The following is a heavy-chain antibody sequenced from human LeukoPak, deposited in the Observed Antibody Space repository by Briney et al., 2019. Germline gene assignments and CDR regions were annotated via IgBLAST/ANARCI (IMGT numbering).Heavy chain of an antibody. CDR2: IYSDNT. Sequence: PGGSLRLSCTVSGFTVSSNSMSWVRQAPGKGLEWVSFIYSDNTHYSDSVKGRFTISRDNSKNTLYLQMNSLRAEDTAVYYCAKGHYYGSGSYWVWGQGTLVTVSS. CDR3: AKGHYYGSGSYWV. D-gene: IGHD3-10*01. CDR1: GFTVSSNS. J-gene: IGHJ4*02. V-gene: IGHV3-53*01.